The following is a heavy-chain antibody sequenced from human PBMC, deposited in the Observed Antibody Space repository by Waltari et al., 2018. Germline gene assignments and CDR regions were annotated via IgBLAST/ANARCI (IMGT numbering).Heavy chain of an antibody. Sequence: EVQLVESGGGLVQPGGSLRLTCAASGLTFHTYAMNWVRQAPGEGLEWVAHISSGGSATYYADSVKGRFTISRDNAKRSLYLQMTSLSPEDTGVYYCASGWVFDYFGQGTLVTVSS. D-gene: IGHD6-19*01. J-gene: IGHJ4*02. CDR2: ISSGGSAT. CDR1: GLTFHTYA. CDR3: ASGWVFDY. V-gene: IGHV3-48*03.